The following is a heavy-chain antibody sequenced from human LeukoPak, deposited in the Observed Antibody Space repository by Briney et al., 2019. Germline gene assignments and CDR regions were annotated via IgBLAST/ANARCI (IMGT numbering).Heavy chain of an antibody. CDR3: ASYTLYNWNVTYYYYYGMDV. J-gene: IGHJ6*02. Sequence: VASVKVCCKASGYTVTGYYMHWVRQAPGQGLEWMGWINPNSGGTNYAQKFQGRVTMTRDTSISKAYMELSRLRSDDTAVYYCASYTLYNWNVTYYYYYGMDVWGQGTTVTVSS. CDR1: GYTVTGYY. D-gene: IGHD1-1*01. CDR2: INPNSGGT. V-gene: IGHV1-2*02.